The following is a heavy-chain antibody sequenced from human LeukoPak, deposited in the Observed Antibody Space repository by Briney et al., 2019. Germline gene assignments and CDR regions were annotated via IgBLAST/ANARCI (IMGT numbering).Heavy chain of an antibody. D-gene: IGHD4-23*01. J-gene: IGHJ4*02. V-gene: IGHV3-30-3*01. CDR3: ARADYCGPY. CDR1: GFTFSSYA. CDR2: ISYDGSNK. Sequence: GGSLRLSCAASGFTFSSYAMHWVRQAPGKGLEWVAVISYDGSNKYYADSVKGRFTISRDNSKNTLYLQMNSLRAEDTAVYYCARADYCGPYWGQGTLVTVSS.